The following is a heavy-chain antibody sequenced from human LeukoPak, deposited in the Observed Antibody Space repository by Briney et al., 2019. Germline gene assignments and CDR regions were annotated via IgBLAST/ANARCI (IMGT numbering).Heavy chain of an antibody. J-gene: IGHJ4*02. V-gene: IGHV4-59*08. Sequence: SETLSLTCAVYGGSFSGYYLSWIRQPPGKGLEWIGYIYYSGSTNYNPSLKSRVTISVHTSKNQFSLRLNSVTAADTAVYYCARAGEYSSSVDYWGQGTLVTISS. CDR3: ARAGEYSSSVDY. CDR2: IYYSGST. CDR1: GGSFSGYY. D-gene: IGHD6-6*01.